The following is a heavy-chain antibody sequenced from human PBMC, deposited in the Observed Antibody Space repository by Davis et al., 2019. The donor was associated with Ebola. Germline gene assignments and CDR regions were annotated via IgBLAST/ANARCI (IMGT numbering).Heavy chain of an antibody. J-gene: IGHJ4*02. D-gene: IGHD6-19*01. CDR1: GGSFSGYY. V-gene: IGHV4-34*01. Sequence: SETLSLTCAVYGGSFSGYYWRWIRQPPGKGLEWIGEINHSGSTNYNPSLKSRVTISVDTSKNQFSLKLSSVTAADTAVYYCARGAYSSGWFPLDYWGQGTLVTVSS. CDR2: INHSGST. CDR3: ARGAYSSGWFPLDY.